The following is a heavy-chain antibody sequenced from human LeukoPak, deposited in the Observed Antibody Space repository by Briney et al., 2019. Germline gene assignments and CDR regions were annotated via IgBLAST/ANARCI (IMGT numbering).Heavy chain of an antibody. Sequence: SETLSLTCTVSGGSISSYYWSWLRQPPGKGLEWIGYIYYSGSTNYNPSLKSRVTISVDTSKNQFSLKLSSVTAADTAVYYCASTPYDSSGYYYNYWGQGTLVTVSS. CDR2: IYYSGST. J-gene: IGHJ4*02. D-gene: IGHD3-22*01. CDR1: GGSISSYY. V-gene: IGHV4-59*01. CDR3: ASTPYDSSGYYYNY.